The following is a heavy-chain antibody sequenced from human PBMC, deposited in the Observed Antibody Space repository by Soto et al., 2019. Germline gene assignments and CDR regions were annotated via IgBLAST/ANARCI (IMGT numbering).Heavy chain of an antibody. V-gene: IGHV3-30-3*01. J-gene: IGHJ6*02. CDR3: ARDWGYDILTGYYYPYYYYYGMDV. Sequence: GGSLRLSCAASGFTFSSYAMHWVRQAPGKGLEWVAVISYDGSNKYYADSVKGRFTISRDNSKNTLYLQMNSLRAEDTAVYYCARDWGYDILTGYYYPYYYYYGMDVWGQGTTVTVS. CDR1: GFTFSSYA. D-gene: IGHD3-9*01. CDR2: ISYDGSNK.